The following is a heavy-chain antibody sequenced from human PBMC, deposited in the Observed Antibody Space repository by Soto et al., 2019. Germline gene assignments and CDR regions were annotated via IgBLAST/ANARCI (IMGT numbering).Heavy chain of an antibody. J-gene: IGHJ4*02. V-gene: IGHV1-18*01. Sequence: QVQLVQSGSEVKEPGASVKVSCKSSGYTFYSYGLTWVRQAPGPGLECVGWISPYNGNTHYAQNLQGRVALTTDTSTPTAYLEPWRLRSDDTAVYGCARGISHDSAPDYWRQGTL. CDR1: GYTFYSYG. D-gene: IGHD3-22*01. CDR2: ISPYNGNT. CDR3: ARGISHDSAPDY.